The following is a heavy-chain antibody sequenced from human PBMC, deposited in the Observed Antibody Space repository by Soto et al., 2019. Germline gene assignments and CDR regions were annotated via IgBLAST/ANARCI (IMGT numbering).Heavy chain of an antibody. Sequence: QVHLLESGPGLVKPSQTLSLTCSVSGDSISTVDYFWAWIRQPPGQALEYIGYIYKSTTTYYNPSFGSRVAISLETSKSKFSLSGTSVTAADTAVYFCARGRYCLTGRCFPNWFDSWGQGTLVTVSS. D-gene: IGHD2-15*01. CDR3: ARGRYCLTGRCFPNWFDS. V-gene: IGHV4-30-4*01. J-gene: IGHJ5*01. CDR1: GDSISTVDYF. CDR2: IYKSTTT.